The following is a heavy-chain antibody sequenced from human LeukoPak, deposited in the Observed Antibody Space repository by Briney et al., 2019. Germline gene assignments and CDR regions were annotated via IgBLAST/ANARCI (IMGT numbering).Heavy chain of an antibody. CDR3: ARDHEMATILYAFDI. Sequence: GASVKVSCKASGYTFTSYGISWVRQAPGQGLEWMGWISAYNGNTNYAQKLQGRVTMTTDTSTSTVYMELSSLRSEDTAVYYCARDHEMATILYAFDIWGQGTMVTVSS. CDR1: GYTFTSYG. J-gene: IGHJ3*02. V-gene: IGHV1-18*01. CDR2: ISAYNGNT. D-gene: IGHD5-24*01.